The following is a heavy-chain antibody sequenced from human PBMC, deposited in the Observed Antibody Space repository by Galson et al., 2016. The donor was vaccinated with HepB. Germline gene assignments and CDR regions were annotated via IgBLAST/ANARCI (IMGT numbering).Heavy chain of an antibody. CDR1: GGSISSGNYY. V-gene: IGHV4-31*03. CDR3: ASVVGGATHDH. J-gene: IGHJ5*02. CDR2: IYSSGST. D-gene: IGHD1-26*01. Sequence: TLSLTCTVSGGSISSGNYYWSWVRQHPGKGLEWVGYIYSSGSTYYNPSLKSRVTISVDTSKNQFSLKLSSVTAADTAVFYCASVVGGATHDHWGQGTLVTVSS.